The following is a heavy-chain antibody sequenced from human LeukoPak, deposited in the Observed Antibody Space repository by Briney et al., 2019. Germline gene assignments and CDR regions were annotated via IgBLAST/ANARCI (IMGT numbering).Heavy chain of an antibody. D-gene: IGHD3-9*01. CDR1: GFTFSSYV. V-gene: IGHV3-23*01. CDR2: ISGSGGST. J-gene: IGHJ4*02. Sequence: GGSLRLSCAASGFTFSSYVMSWVRQAPGKGLEWVSAISGSGGSTYCADSVKGRFTISRDNSKNTLYLQMNSLRAEDTAVYYCAKDSDILTGYQLYFDYWGQGTLVTVSS. CDR3: AKDSDILTGYQLYFDY.